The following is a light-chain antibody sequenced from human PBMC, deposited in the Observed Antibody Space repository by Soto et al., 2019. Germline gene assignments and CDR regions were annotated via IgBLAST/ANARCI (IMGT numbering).Light chain of an antibody. CDR1: SSNIGSNT. Sequence: LTQPPSASGTPGQRVTLSCSGSSSNIGSNTVNWYQQLPGTAPKLLIYSNNQRPSGVPDRFSGSKSGTSASLAISGLQSEDEADYYCAAWDDSLNGPVFGGGTKLTVL. V-gene: IGLV1-44*01. J-gene: IGLJ2*01. CDR2: SNN. CDR3: AAWDDSLNGPV.